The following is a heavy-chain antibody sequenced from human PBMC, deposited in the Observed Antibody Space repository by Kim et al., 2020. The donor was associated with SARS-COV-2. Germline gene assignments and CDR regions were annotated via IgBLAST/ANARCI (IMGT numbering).Heavy chain of an antibody. CDR3: TRVPGTPLAFWDTFDI. J-gene: IGHJ3*02. CDR1: GFTFSCSA. D-gene: IGHD1-1*01. V-gene: IGHV3-73*01. CDR2: IRSKANSYAT. Sequence: GGSLRLSCAASGFTFSCSAMHWVRQASGKGLECVGRIRSKANSYATTYAASVKGRFTISRDDSKTTAYLQMNSLKTEDTAVYYCTRVPGTPLAFWDTFDIWGQGTMVTVSS.